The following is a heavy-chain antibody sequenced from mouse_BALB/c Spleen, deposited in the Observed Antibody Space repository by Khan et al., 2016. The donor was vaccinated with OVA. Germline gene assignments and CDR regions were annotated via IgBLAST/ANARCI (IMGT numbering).Heavy chain of an antibody. CDR1: GFSLNNYS. J-gene: IGHJ3*01. V-gene: IGHV2-2*02. CDR2: IWSAGST. D-gene: IGHD2-4*01. Sequence: QVQLKQSGPGLVQPSQSLSITCTVSGFSLNNYSVHWVRQSPGKGLEWLGVIWSAGSTDYNAAFISRMTISTDNSRNQIFFRMNSLQPNDTAEYYYARRGYDYGRGALFAYWGQGTLVTVSA. CDR3: ARRGYDYGRGALFAY.